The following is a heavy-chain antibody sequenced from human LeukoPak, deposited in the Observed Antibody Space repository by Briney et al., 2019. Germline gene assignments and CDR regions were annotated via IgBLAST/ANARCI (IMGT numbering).Heavy chain of an antibody. CDR2: ISSSGTTI. V-gene: IGHV3-11*01. CDR3: ARRRDSGSLQHFDY. J-gene: IGHJ4*02. Sequence: TAGGSLRLSCAASGFTFSDYYMSWIRQAPGKGLEWVSYISSSGTTIYYADSVKGRFTISRDNAKNSLYLQMNSLRAEDTAVYYCARRRDSGSLQHFDYWGQGTLVTVSS. CDR1: GFTFSDYY. D-gene: IGHD1-26*01.